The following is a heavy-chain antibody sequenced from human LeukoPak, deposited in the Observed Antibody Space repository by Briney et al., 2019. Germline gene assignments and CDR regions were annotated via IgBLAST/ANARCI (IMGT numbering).Heavy chain of an antibody. V-gene: IGHV3-33*01. Sequence: GGSLRLSCAASGFTFSSYGMHWVRQAPGKGLEWVAVIWYDGSNKYYADSVKGRFTISRVNSKNTLYLQMNSLRAEDTAVYYCARENTAMAYYYGMDVWGQGTTVTVSS. CDR1: GFTFSSYG. J-gene: IGHJ6*02. CDR3: ARENTAMAYYYGMDV. D-gene: IGHD5-18*01. CDR2: IWYDGSNK.